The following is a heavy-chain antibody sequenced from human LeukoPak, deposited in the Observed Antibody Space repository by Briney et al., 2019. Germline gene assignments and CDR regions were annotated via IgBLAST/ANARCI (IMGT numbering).Heavy chain of an antibody. CDR1: GFTFSSYS. J-gene: IGHJ3*02. CDR3: ARGGSGSYYGAFDI. Sequence: GGSLRLSCAASGFTFSSYSMNWVRQAPGKGLEWVSSISSSSSYIYYADSVKGRFTISRDNAKNSLYLRMNSLRAEDTAVYYCARGGSGSYYGAFDIWGQGTMVTVSS. V-gene: IGHV3-21*01. D-gene: IGHD1-26*01. CDR2: ISSSSSYI.